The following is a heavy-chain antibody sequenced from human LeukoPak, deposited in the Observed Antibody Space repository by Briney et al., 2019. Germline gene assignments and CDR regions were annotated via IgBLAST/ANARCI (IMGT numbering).Heavy chain of an antibody. V-gene: IGHV4-38-2*02. D-gene: IGHD2/OR15-2a*01. J-gene: IGHJ5*02. Sequence: PSETLSLTCNVSGYSISSGYYWGWIRQPPGKGLEWIASIYHSGNTYYNPSLKSRVTISVDTSKNQFSLTLSSVTAADTAVYYCVRGGGTVITPWFDPWGQGTLVTVSS. CDR2: IYHSGNT. CDR1: GYSISSGYY. CDR3: VRGGGTVITPWFDP.